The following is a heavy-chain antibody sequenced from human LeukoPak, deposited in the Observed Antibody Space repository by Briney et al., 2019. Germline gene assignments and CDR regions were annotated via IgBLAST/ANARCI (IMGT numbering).Heavy chain of an antibody. CDR3: ARGWDGYKPPFDY. CDR1: GFTFSSYA. V-gene: IGHV3-30*04. Sequence: GRSLRLSCAASGFTFSSYAMHWVRQAPGKGLEWVAVISYDGSNKYYADSVKGRFTISRDNSKNTLYLQMNSLRAEDTAVYYCARGWDGYKPPFDYWGQGTLVTVSS. J-gene: IGHJ4*02. CDR2: ISYDGSNK. D-gene: IGHD5-24*01.